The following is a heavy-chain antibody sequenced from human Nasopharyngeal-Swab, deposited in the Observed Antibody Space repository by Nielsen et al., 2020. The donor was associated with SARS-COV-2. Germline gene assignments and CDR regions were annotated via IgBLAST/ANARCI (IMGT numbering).Heavy chain of an antibody. CDR3: SRQYRGSSGYYHDAFDI. J-gene: IGHJ3*02. CDR1: GGSISSSAYY. CDR2: MFYSGST. D-gene: IGHD3-22*01. Sequence: SETLSLTCTVSGGSISSSAYYWGWIRQPPGKGLEWIGSMFYSGSTYCNPSLKSRVTISVDTSKNQFSLKLSSVTAADTAVYYCSRQYRGSSGYYHDAFDIWGQGTMVTVSS. V-gene: IGHV4-39*01.